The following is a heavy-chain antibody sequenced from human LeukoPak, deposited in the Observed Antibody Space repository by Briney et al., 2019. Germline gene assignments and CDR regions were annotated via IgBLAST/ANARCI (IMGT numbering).Heavy chain of an antibody. V-gene: IGHV3-74*01. Sequence: PGGSLRLSCAASGFPFSSYWMHWVRQAPGKGLVWVSRVNNDGTSTTYADSVKGRFTISRDNAKNTLHLQMNSLRADDTAMYYCAKSQSESFDIWGQGTMVTVSS. CDR3: AKSQSESFDI. J-gene: IGHJ3*02. CDR1: GFPFSSYW. CDR2: VNNDGTST. D-gene: IGHD3-10*01.